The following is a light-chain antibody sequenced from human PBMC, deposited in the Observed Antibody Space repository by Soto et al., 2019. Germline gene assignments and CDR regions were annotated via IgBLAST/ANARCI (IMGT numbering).Light chain of an antibody. CDR2: WGS. J-gene: IGKJ4*01. Sequence: DIVMTQSPLSLPVTPGEPASISCRSSQSLLHSNGYTYLDWYLQKPGQSPQLLIYWGSNRASGVPDRFSGSGSGTEFSLTISSLQSEDFAVYYCQRYDNWPLTFGGGTKVDIK. V-gene: IGKV2-28*01. CDR3: QRYDNWPLT. CDR1: QSLLHSNGYTY.